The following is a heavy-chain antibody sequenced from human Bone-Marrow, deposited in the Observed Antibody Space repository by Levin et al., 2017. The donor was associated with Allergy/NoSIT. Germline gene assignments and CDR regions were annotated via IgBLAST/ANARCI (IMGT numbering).Heavy chain of an antibody. Sequence: PGGSLRLSCAVSGFTFSDYWMHWVRQAPGKGLVWVSRINADGSSTNYADSVKGRFTISIDNAKNTVYLQMNSLRAEDTAVYYCARSPYQPLPNYWGQGTLVIVSS. CDR3: ARSPYQPLPNY. CDR2: INADGSST. D-gene: IGHD2-21*02. V-gene: IGHV3-74*01. CDR1: GFTFSDYW. J-gene: IGHJ4*02.